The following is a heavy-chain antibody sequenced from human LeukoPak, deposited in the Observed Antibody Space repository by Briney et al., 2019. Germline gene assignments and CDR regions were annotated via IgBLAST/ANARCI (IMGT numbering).Heavy chain of an antibody. V-gene: IGHV1-2*02. Sequence: ASVKVSCKASGYRFAAYYIHWVRQAPGQGPAWMGWISPNNGVTKYAQRFQGRVTMAWDTSISTAHMELRRLTSDDTAVYYCARDRADNWDRSGYYPDAFDMWGQGTMVTVS. D-gene: IGHD3-22*01. CDR1: GYRFAAYY. CDR2: ISPNNGVT. CDR3: ARDRADNWDRSGYYPDAFDM. J-gene: IGHJ3*02.